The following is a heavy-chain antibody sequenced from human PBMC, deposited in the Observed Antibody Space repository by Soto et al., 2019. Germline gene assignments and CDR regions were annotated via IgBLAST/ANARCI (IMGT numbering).Heavy chain of an antibody. CDR1: GYIFVNYG. D-gene: IGHD4-4*01. CDR3: VMVDNYVTPTPQDV. Sequence: QVQLVQSGDEVKKPGASVKVSCKASGYIFVNYGIAWVRQAPGQGLEWMGWISPYTGNTHSATKAQGRLTMSTDTYTSTAYMALGSLTSDDTAVYYCVMVDNYVTPTPQDVWGQGTTVTVSS. CDR2: ISPYTGNT. V-gene: IGHV1-18*01. J-gene: IGHJ6*02.